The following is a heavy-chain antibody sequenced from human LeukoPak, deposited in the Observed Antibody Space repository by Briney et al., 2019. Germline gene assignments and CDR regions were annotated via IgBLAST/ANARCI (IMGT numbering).Heavy chain of an antibody. Sequence: ASVKVSCKVSGYTLTELSMHWVRQAPGKGLEWMGGFDTEDGETIYAQKFQGRVTMTEDTSTDTAYMELSSLRAEDTAVYYCATDSELHTKDDDYYYGMDVWGQGTTVTVSS. D-gene: IGHD1-26*01. J-gene: IGHJ6*02. CDR1: GYTLTELS. CDR2: FDTEDGET. CDR3: ATDSELHTKDDDYYYGMDV. V-gene: IGHV1-24*01.